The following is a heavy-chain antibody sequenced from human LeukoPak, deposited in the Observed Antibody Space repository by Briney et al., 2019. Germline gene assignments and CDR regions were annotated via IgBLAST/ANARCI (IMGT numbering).Heavy chain of an antibody. V-gene: IGHV4-38-2*02. CDR3: ARAGYYGDYPFDY. CDR2: IYHSGST. J-gene: IGHJ4*02. D-gene: IGHD4-17*01. Sequence: SETLSLTCTVSGYSISSGYYWGWIRQPPGKGLEWIGSIYHSGSTYYNPSLKSRVTISVDTSKNQFSLKLNSVTAADTAVYYCARAGYYGDYPFDYWGQGTLVTVSS. CDR1: GYSISSGYY.